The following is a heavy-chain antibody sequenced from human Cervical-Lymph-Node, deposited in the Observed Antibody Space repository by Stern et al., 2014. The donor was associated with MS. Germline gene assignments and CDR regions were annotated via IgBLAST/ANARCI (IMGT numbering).Heavy chain of an antibody. V-gene: IGHV5-51*01. CDR2: TFPGGSDF. Sequence: EVPLVQSGTEVKRPGESLKISCQASGYTFTSYWIGWVRQMPGKGREWIAITFPGGSDFRYSPSFKGQVTISADKSSSTAYLQWNNLKASDTAIYYCARQRYFDYWGQGTLVTVSS. CDR3: ARQRYFDY. J-gene: IGHJ4*02. CDR1: GYTFTSYW.